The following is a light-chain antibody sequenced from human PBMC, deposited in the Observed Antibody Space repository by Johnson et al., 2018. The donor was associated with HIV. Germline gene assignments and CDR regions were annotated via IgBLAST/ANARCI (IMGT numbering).Light chain of an antibody. CDR3: GAWADSLDGCV. Sequence: QPVLTQPPSASGNPGQRVTISCSGSSSNIGSNTVNWYQQLPGTAPKFLISTNNQRPSWVPARFSVSKSGTSASLAISGLQAEDEADYYCGAWADSLDGCVFGAGNQVTVL. CDR1: SSNIGSNT. J-gene: IGLJ1*01. V-gene: IGLV1-44*01. CDR2: TNN.